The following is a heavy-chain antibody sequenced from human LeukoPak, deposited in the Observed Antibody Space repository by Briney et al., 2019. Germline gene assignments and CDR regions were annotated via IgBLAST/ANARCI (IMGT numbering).Heavy chain of an antibody. J-gene: IGHJ5*02. CDR2: LYYSGIT. CDR3: ARAGGFTILRGAVNNWFDP. Sequence: SETLSLTCTVSGGSIRSTSYYWGWIRQPPGKGLVWIGSLYYSGITYYNPSLKSRVTISVDTSKNQFSLKLSSVTAADTAVYYCARAGGFTILRGAVNNWFDPWGQGTLVTVSS. D-gene: IGHD3-10*01. CDR1: GGSIRSTSYY. V-gene: IGHV4-39*07.